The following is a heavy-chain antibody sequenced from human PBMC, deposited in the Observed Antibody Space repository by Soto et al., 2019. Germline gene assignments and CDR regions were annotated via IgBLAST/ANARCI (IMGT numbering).Heavy chain of an antibody. D-gene: IGHD3-3*01. CDR2: IYYSGST. CDR3: IGLGVLRFLEWLPNTWFDP. V-gene: IGHV4-39*01. J-gene: IGHJ5*02. Sequence: SETLSLTCTVAGGYISSSSYYWGWIRQHPGKGLEWIGSIYYSGSTYYNPSLKSRVTISVDTSKNQFSLKLSSVTAADTAVYYCIGLGVLRFLEWLPNTWFDPWGQGTLVTVSS. CDR1: GGYISSSSYY.